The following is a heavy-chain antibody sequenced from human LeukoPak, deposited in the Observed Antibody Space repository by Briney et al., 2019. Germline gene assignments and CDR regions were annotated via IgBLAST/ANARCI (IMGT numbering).Heavy chain of an antibody. V-gene: IGHV1-18*01. CDR3: ARRYCSGGSCSIFDY. J-gene: IGHJ4*02. Sequence: ASVKVSCEASGYTFTSYGISWVRQAPGQGLEWMGWISAYNGNTNYAQKLQGRVTMTTDTSTSTAYMELRSLRSDDTAVYYCARRYCSGGSCSIFDYWGQGTLVTVSS. CDR2: ISAYNGNT. CDR1: GYTFTSYG. D-gene: IGHD2-15*01.